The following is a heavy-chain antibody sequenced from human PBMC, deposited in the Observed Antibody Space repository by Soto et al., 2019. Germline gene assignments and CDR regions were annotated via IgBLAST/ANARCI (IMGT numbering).Heavy chain of an antibody. J-gene: IGHJ6*03. D-gene: IGHD5-12*01. Sequence: QEQLVESGGALVKPGGSLRLSCAASGFTFSNYYMTWIRQAPGRGPEWISYISSSGKIIYNADSVEGRFTVSRDNSQNSLYLQVNSLRAEDTGVYYCARGTSGYDVYYYYYMDVWGKGTTVTVSS. V-gene: IGHV3-11*01. CDR1: GFTFSNYY. CDR2: ISSSGKII. CDR3: ARGTSGYDVYYYYYMDV.